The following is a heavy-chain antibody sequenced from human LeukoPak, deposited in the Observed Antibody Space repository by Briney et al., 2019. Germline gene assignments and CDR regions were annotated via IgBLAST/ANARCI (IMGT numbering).Heavy chain of an antibody. CDR1: GFTFSRYS. D-gene: IGHD3-16*02. V-gene: IGHV3-53*01. J-gene: IGHJ4*02. Sequence: GGSLRLSCAASGFTFSRYSMNWVRQTPGRGLEWVSVIYSGGSAYYADSVKGRFTISRDNSKNTLYLQMNSLRAEDTAVYYCARSRMITFGGVIVPQAIDYWGQGTLVTVSS. CDR2: IYSGGSA. CDR3: ARSRMITFGGVIVPQAIDY.